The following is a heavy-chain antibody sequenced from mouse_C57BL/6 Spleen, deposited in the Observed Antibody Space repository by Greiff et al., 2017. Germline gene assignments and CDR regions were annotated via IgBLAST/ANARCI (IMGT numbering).Heavy chain of an antibody. CDR2: ISYDGSN. D-gene: IGHD1-1*01. Sequence: ESGPGLVKPSQSLSLTCSVTGYSITSGYYWNWIRQFPGNKLEWMGYISYDGSNNYNPSLKNRISITRDTSKNQFFLKLNSVTTEDTATYYCARIYYYGRRPWYFDVWGTGTTVTVSS. V-gene: IGHV3-6*01. J-gene: IGHJ1*03. CDR1: GYSITSGYY. CDR3: ARIYYYGRRPWYFDV.